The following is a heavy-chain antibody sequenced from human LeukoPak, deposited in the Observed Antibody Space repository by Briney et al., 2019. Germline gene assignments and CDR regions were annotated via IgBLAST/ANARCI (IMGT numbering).Heavy chain of an antibody. CDR1: GFTFSSYA. Sequence: GGSLRLSCAASGFTFSSYAMHWVRQAPGKGLEWVAVISYDGSNKYYADSVKGRFTISRDNSKNTLYLQMNSLRAEDTAVYYCARDRYYDILTGYYDFGYWGQGTLVTVSS. V-gene: IGHV3-30-3*01. CDR2: ISYDGSNK. CDR3: ARDRYYDILTGYYDFGY. J-gene: IGHJ4*02. D-gene: IGHD3-9*01.